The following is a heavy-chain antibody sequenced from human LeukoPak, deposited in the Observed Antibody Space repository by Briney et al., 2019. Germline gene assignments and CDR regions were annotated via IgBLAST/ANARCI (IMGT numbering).Heavy chain of an antibody. CDR3: ARGWFGESTVNWFDP. Sequence: ASVKVSCKASGYTFTSYGISWVRQAPGQGLEWMGWISAYNGNTNYAQKLQGRVTMTTDTSTSTAYMELRSLRSDDTAVYYCARGWFGESTVNWFDPWGQGTLVTVSS. J-gene: IGHJ5*02. CDR1: GYTFTSYG. D-gene: IGHD3-10*01. CDR2: ISAYNGNT. V-gene: IGHV1-18*01.